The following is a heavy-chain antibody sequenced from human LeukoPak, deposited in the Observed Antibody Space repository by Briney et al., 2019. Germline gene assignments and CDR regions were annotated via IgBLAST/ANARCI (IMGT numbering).Heavy chain of an antibody. Sequence: GESLKISWKGSGSSFTSYWIGGVRQMPGKGLEWMGIIYPGDSATSYSTSFRGQATTSADKSIRTAYLQWNSLKASDTAMYYCARLLGGWESNVGPFDYWGQGTLVSVSS. CDR3: ARLLGGWESNVGPFDY. J-gene: IGHJ4*02. D-gene: IGHD1-26*01. CDR2: IYPGDSAT. CDR1: GSSFTSYW. V-gene: IGHV5-51*01.